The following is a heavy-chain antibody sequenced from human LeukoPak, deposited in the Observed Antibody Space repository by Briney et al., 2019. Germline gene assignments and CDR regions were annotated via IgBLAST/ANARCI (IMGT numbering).Heavy chain of an antibody. CDR1: GFTFSSYS. Sequence: GGSLRLSCAASGFTFSSYSMNWVRQAPGKGLEWVSAISGSGGSTYYADSVKGRFTISRDNSKNTLYLQMNSLRAEDTAVYYCAKVPSRFLEWLSIDYWGQGTLATVSS. CDR3: AKVPSRFLEWLSIDY. J-gene: IGHJ4*02. D-gene: IGHD3-3*01. V-gene: IGHV3-23*01. CDR2: ISGSGGST.